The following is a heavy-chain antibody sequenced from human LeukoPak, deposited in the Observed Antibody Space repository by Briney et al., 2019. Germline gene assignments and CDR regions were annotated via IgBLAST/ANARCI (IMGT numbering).Heavy chain of an antibody. CDR1: GGSINYYY. CDR2: IRSKTYGGTT. V-gene: IGHV3-49*02. Sequence: LSLTCTVSGGSINYYYWSWVRQPPGKGLEWVGFIRSKTYGGTTEYAASVKGRFIISRDDSTSIAYLQMNSLKTEDTAVYYCTRGPIQLWLYHGMDVWGQGTTVTVSS. CDR3: TRGPIQLWLYHGMDV. J-gene: IGHJ6*02. D-gene: IGHD5-18*01.